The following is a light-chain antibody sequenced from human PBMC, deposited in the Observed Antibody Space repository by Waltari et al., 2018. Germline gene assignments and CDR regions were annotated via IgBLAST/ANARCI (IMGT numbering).Light chain of an antibody. Sequence: SDELTQPPSVSVSPGQTARITCSGDALPKKYAHWYQQKSGQAPVVVIYEDNKRPSEIPGRFAGSSSGTMATLTISGAQGEDEADYYCYSTDSSGLGVFGTGTKVTVL. CDR3: YSTDSSGLGV. V-gene: IGLV3-10*01. CDR1: ALPKKY. J-gene: IGLJ1*01. CDR2: EDN.